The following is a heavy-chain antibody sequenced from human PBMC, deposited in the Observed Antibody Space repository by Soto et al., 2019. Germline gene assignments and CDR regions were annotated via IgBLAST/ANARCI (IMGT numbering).Heavy chain of an antibody. Sequence: SETLSLTCTVSGGSFSIGSHYWSWIRQHPGKGLEWIGYIYDTGSTYSNPSLKSRATISIDTSKKQFSLNLASVTAADTAVYYCARGLFGGDERIDLWGQGFLVT. CDR2: IYDTGST. J-gene: IGHJ5*02. CDR3: ARGLFGGDERIDL. V-gene: IGHV4-31*03. D-gene: IGHD2-21*02. CDR1: GGSFSIGSHY.